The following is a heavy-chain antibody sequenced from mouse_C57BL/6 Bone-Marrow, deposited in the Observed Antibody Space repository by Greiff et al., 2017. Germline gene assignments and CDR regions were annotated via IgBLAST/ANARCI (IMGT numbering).Heavy chain of an antibody. CDR2: IYPGDGDT. D-gene: IGHD1-1*01. Sequence: VQGVESGAELVKPGASVKISCKASGYAFSSYWMNWVKQRPGKGLEWIGQIYPGDGDTNYNGTFKGKATLTADKSSSTAYMQLSSLTSEDSAVYFCARGGYGSSDWYFDVWGTGTTVTVSS. V-gene: IGHV1-80*01. CDR3: ARGGYGSSDWYFDV. CDR1: GYAFSSYW. J-gene: IGHJ1*03.